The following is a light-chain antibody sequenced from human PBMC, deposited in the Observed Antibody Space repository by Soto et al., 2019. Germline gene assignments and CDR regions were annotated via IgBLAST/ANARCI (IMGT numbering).Light chain of an antibody. CDR1: SSNIGAGYD. Sequence: QSVLTQPPSVSGAPGQRVTISCTASSSNIGAGYDVHWYQQLPGTAPKLLIYGNNNRPSGVPDRFSGSKSGTSASLAITGLQAEDEADYYCQSYDSSLSGSVFGGGTKVTVL. CDR2: GNN. V-gene: IGLV1-40*01. CDR3: QSYDSSLSGSV. J-gene: IGLJ2*01.